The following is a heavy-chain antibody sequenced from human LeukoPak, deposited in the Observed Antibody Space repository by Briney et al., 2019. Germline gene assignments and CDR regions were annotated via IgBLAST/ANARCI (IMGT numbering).Heavy chain of an antibody. Sequence: ASVKVSCKASGYTFTSYAMNWVRQAPGQGLEWMGWISAYNGNTNYAQKLQGRVTMTTGTSTSTAYMELRSLRSDDTAVYYCARDQAATPYWFDPWGQGTLVTVSS. J-gene: IGHJ5*02. CDR2: ISAYNGNT. CDR1: GYTFTSYA. D-gene: IGHD2-15*01. CDR3: ARDQAATPYWFDP. V-gene: IGHV1-18*01.